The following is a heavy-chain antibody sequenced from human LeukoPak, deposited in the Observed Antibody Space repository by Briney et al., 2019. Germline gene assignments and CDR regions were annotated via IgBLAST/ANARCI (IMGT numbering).Heavy chain of an antibody. CDR3: AEEGGLGYCSTTSCAFAH. Sequence: GGSLRLSCAGSGFSVSDNYMTWVRQAPGKGLEWVSVTYSGGTTYYADSVEGRFTISRDSSKNTLYLQMNSLRTEDTAVYYCAEEGGLGYCSTTSCAFAHWGRGTLVTVSS. CDR2: TYSGGTT. CDR1: GFSVSDNY. J-gene: IGHJ4*02. V-gene: IGHV3-53*01. D-gene: IGHD2-2*01.